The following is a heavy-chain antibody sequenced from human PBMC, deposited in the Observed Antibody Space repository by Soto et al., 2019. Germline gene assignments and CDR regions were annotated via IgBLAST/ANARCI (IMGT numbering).Heavy chain of an antibody. Sequence: ASVKVCCKASGYTFTSYGISWVRQAPGQGLEWMGWISAYNGNTNYAQKLQGRVTMTTDTSKSTAYMELRSLRSDDTAVYSSARDSYTGGWYTLTLDYWG. CDR1: GYTFTSYG. CDR2: ISAYNGNT. CDR3: ARDSYTGGWYTLTLDY. D-gene: IGHD6-19*01. V-gene: IGHV1-18*01. J-gene: IGHJ4*01.